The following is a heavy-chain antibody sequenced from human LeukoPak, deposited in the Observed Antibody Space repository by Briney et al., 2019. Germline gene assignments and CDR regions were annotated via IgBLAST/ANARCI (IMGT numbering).Heavy chain of an antibody. V-gene: IGHV3-21*01. J-gene: IGHJ4*02. CDR1: GFTFSSYS. CDR3: ARAIGSSGWYEGYYFDY. CDR2: ISSSSSYI. Sequence: PGGSLRLSCAASGFTFSSYSMNWVRQAPGKGLEWVSSISSSSSYIYYADSVKGRFTISRDNAKNSLYLQMNSLRAEDTAVYYCARAIGSSGWYEGYYFDYWGQGTLVTVSS. D-gene: IGHD6-19*01.